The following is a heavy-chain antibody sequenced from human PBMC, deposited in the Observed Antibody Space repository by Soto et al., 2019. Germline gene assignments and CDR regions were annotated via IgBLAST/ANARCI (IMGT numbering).Heavy chain of an antibody. CDR1: GFTFSNYW. V-gene: IGHV3-7*05. Sequence: EEQLVQSGGGLVQPGGSLRLSCAASGFTFSNYWMSWVRHVPGKGLEWVANIKQDGNEKFYADSVKGRFTISRDNAKTSRYLQMNSLRVEDTTIYYCARDAMVNWIDGATWVAPWGQGSQVTVSS. CDR2: IKQDGNEK. J-gene: IGHJ5*02. CDR3: ARDAMVNWIDGATWVAP. D-gene: IGHD1-20*01.